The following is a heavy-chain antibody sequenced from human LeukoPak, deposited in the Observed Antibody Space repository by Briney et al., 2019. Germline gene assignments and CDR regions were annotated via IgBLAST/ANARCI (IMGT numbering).Heavy chain of an antibody. CDR3: ARDSYYFDSSGYYPHFAY. CDR2: ISSTSSYI. V-gene: IGHV3-21*01. D-gene: IGHD3-22*01. CDR1: GFIFNTYN. Sequence: GGSLRLSCAASGFIFNTYNMNWVRQAPGKGLEWVSCISSTSSYIYYADSVKGRFTISRDNAKNSLYLQMNSLRAEDTAVYYCARDSYYFDSSGYYPHFAYWGQGTLVTVSS. J-gene: IGHJ4*02.